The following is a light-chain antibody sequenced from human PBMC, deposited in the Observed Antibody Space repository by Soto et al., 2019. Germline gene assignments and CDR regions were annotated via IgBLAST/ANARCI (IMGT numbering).Light chain of an antibody. J-gene: IGKJ2*01. V-gene: IGKV3-11*01. Sequence: EVVMTESPATLSLSPGERTTLSCRASQSISSYLAWYQQKPGQAPRLLIYKTSNRATGIPARLSGSGSGTEFTLTISSLQSEDLAVYYCQQCGSWPQTFGQGTKLDIK. CDR3: QQCGSWPQT. CDR1: QSISSY. CDR2: KTS.